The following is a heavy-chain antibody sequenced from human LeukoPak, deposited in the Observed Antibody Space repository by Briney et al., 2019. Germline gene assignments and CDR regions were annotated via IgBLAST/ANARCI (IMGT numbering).Heavy chain of an antibody. CDR2: INTEGTST. CDR3: ARDYDRYYMDV. Sequence: GGSLRLSCAASGFTFRGYWMHWVRQAPGKGLVWFSRINTEGTSTTYADFVKGRFTISRDNAKNTLYLQMNSLRAEDTAVYYCARDYDRYYMDVWGKGTTVTVSS. CDR1: GFTFRGYW. J-gene: IGHJ6*03. D-gene: IGHD3-3*01. V-gene: IGHV3-74*01.